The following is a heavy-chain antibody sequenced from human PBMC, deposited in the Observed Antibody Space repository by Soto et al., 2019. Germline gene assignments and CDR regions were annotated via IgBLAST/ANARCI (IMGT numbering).Heavy chain of an antibody. CDR2: ISTNGGST. CDR1: GFTFSRYA. V-gene: IGHV3-23*01. Sequence: EVQLLESGGGLVQPGGSLRLSCAASGFTFSRYAMSWVRQAPGKGLEWVSVISTNGGSTYYADSVKGRFTISRDNSKNTMYLQMHSLSAEDTAVYYCAKKATPYASSGYWGPRYYFDFWGQGTLVTVSS. D-gene: IGHD3-22*01. CDR3: AKKATPYASSGYWGPRYYFDF. J-gene: IGHJ4*02.